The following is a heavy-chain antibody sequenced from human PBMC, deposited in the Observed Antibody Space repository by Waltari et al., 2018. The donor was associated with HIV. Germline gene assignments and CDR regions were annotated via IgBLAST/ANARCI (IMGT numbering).Heavy chain of an antibody. J-gene: IGHJ6*02. V-gene: IGHV6-1*01. CDR1: GDSVSSNSAA. D-gene: IGHD6-19*01. CDR3: VRDRLYSSGWPNDQYFYYGMDV. CDR2: TYYRSKLYN. Sequence: QVQLQQSGPGLVKPSQTLSLTCVISGDSVSSNSAAWNWIRQSPSRGLEWLGRTYYRSKLYNCYAISVKSRISIDPDTSNHQCSLQLNSVTPEDTAVYYCVRDRLYSSGWPNDQYFYYGMDVWGQGTTVTVSS.